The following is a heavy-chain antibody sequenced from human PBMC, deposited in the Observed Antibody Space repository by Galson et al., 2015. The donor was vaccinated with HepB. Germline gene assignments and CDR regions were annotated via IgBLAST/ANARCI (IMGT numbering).Heavy chain of an antibody. CDR3: ARSQYYDSSGYDANYGMDV. D-gene: IGHD3-22*01. CDR2: ISPYNGKT. V-gene: IGHV1-18*04. Sequence: SVKVSCKASGYTFTRYGISWVRQVPGQGLEWVGWISPYNGKTKYAQKFQGRVTMTTDTSTSIVYMDLRRLRSEDTAMYYCARSQYYDSSGYDANYGMDVWGQGTTVTVS. J-gene: IGHJ6*02. CDR1: GYTFTRYG.